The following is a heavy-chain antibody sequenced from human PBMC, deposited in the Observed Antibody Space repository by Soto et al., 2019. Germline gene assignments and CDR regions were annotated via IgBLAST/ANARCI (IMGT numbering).Heavy chain of an antibody. CDR3: ARGLGDFRGRWFDP. Sequence: QVQLVESGGGVVQPGRSLRLSCAASGFTFSSYGMHWVRQAPGKGLEWVAVIWYDGSNKYYADSVKGRFTISRDNSKNTLYLQMNSLRAEDTAVYYCARGLGDFRGRWFDPWGQGTLVTVSS. CDR2: IWYDGSNK. V-gene: IGHV3-33*01. CDR1: GFTFSSYG. D-gene: IGHD3-16*01. J-gene: IGHJ5*02.